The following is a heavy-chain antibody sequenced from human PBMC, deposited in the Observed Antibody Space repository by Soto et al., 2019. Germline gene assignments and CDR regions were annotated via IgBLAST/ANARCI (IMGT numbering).Heavy chain of an antibody. CDR3: ARAWAVPGSHWGD. CDR2: IYFSGST. V-gene: IGHV4-59*01. J-gene: IGHJ4*02. Sequence: QVQLQESGPGLVKPSETLSLTCTVSGDSMNPYYWSWIRQPPGKGLAWIGYIYFSGSTNFNPSLKSRVTLSLDTSKRQFFLKLTSVTAADTAVYYCARAWAVPGSHWGDWGRGTLVTVSS. D-gene: IGHD6-19*01. CDR1: GDSMNPYY.